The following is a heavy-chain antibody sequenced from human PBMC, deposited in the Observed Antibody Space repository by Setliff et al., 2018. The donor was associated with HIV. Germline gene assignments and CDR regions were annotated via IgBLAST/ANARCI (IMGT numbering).Heavy chain of an antibody. CDR1: GYTFTSYA. CDR3: ARILMGATIRNFYYYVLDV. CDR2: INAGNGNT. J-gene: IGHJ6*02. Sequence: GASVKVSCKAPGYTFTSYAMHWVRQAPGQRLEWMGWINAGNGNTKYSQKFQGRVTITRDTSASTAYMELSSLRSEDTAVYYCARILMGATIRNFYYYVLDVWGQGTTVTVSS. V-gene: IGHV1-3*01. D-gene: IGHD1-26*01.